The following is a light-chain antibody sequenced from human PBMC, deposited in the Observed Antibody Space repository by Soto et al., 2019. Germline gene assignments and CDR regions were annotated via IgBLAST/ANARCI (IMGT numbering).Light chain of an antibody. CDR3: QQYNDWPPVT. CDR1: QTIRSN. J-gene: IGKJ5*01. Sequence: EVVMTQSPATLSVSPGERVTLSCRASQTIRSNLAWYQQKPGQAPILLIYGASTTATDIPARFSGSGSGTEFTLTISSLQSDELAVYYCQQYNDWPPVTFGQGTRLDIK. CDR2: GAS. V-gene: IGKV3-15*01.